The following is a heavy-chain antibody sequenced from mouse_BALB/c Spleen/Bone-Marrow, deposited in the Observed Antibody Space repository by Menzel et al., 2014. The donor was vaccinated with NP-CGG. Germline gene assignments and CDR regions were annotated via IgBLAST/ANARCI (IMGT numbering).Heavy chain of an antibody. CDR3: APNWDSAY. D-gene: IGHD4-1*02. Sequence: EVKLVESGGDLVKPGGSLKLSCAASGFTFSSYGMSWVRQAPDKRLEWVATINNGGTYTYYPDSVKGRFTISRDNAKNTLYLQMSSLKSGDTAMYYCAPNWDSAYWGQGTLVTVSA. CDR2: INNGGTYT. V-gene: IGHV5-6*01. CDR1: GFTFSSYG. J-gene: IGHJ3*01.